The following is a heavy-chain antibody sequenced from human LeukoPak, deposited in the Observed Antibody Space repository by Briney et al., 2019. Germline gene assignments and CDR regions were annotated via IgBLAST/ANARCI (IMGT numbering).Heavy chain of an antibody. V-gene: IGHV4-59*01. J-gene: IGHJ5*02. D-gene: IGHD6-13*01. Sequence: PSETLSLTCTVSGGSISSYYWSWIRQPPGKGLEWIGYIYYSGSTNYNPSLKSRVTISVDTSKNQFSLKLSSVTAADTAVYYCARASKQQLEKWFDPWGQGTLVTVSS. CDR3: ARASKQQLEKWFDP. CDR2: IYYSGST. CDR1: GGSISSYY.